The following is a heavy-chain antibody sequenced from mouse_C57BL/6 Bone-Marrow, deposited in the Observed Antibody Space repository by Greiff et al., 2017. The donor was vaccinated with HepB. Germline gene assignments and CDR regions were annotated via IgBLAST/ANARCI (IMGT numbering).Heavy chain of an antibody. CDR1: GYSITSGYY. CDR3: ARAVYYYGSSYLSFDY. V-gene: IGHV3-6*01. J-gene: IGHJ2*01. D-gene: IGHD1-1*01. CDR2: ISYDGSN. Sequence: EVQLVESGPGLVKPSQSLSLTCSVTGYSITSGYYWNWIRQFPGNKLEWMGYISYDGSNNYNPSLKNRISITRDTSKNQFFLKLNSVTTEDTATYYCARAVYYYGSSYLSFDYWGQGTTLTVSS.